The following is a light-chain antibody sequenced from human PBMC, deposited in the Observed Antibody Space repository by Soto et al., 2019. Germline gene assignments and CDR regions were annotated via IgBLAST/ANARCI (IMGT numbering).Light chain of an antibody. V-gene: IGLV1-47*01. J-gene: IGLJ2*01. Sequence: QSVLTQPPSASGTPGQRVTISCSGSSSNIGGNYVNWYQQLPGTAPKLLIYRNNQRPSGVPDRFSGSKSGTSASLAISGLRSEDEADYYCAAWDDSLRGAVFGGGTKVTVL. CDR3: AAWDDSLRGAV. CDR1: SSNIGGNY. CDR2: RNN.